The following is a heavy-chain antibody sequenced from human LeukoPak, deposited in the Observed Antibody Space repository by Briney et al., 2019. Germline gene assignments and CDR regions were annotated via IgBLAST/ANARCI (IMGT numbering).Heavy chain of an antibody. D-gene: IGHD6-19*01. CDR2: IYYSGST. CDR1: GGSISSYY. V-gene: IGHV4-59*01. Sequence: SETLSLTCTVSGGSISSYYWSWIRQPPGKGLEWIGYIYYSGSTNYNPSLKSRVTISVDTSKNQFSLKLSSVTAADTAVYYCARGRYSSGWYQKGARNAFDIWGQGTMVTVSS. CDR3: ARGRYSSGWYQKGARNAFDI. J-gene: IGHJ3*02.